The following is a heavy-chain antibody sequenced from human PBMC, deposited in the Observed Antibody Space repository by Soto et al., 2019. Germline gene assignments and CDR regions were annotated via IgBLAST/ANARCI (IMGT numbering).Heavy chain of an antibody. J-gene: IGHJ6*02. V-gene: IGHV4-34*01. CDR3: ASGPDYYGMDV. CDR2: INHSGST. Sequence: SETLSLTCAVYGGSFSGYYWSWIRQPPGKGLEWIGEINHSGSTNYNPSLKSRVTISVDTSKNQFSLKLSSVTAADTAVYYCASGPDYYGMDVWGQGTTVTVSS. CDR1: GGSFSGYY.